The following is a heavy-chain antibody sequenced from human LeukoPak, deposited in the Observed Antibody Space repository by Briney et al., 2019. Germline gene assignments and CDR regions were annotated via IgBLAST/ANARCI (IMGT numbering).Heavy chain of an antibody. Sequence: GGSLRLSCAASGFTLSSYTMHWVRQAPGKGLEWVAVISYDGSIKYYADSVKGRFTISRDNSKNTLYLQMNSLRPEDTAVYYCARGGIYDILTGYYDYWGQGTLVTVSS. CDR1: GFTLSSYT. CDR2: ISYDGSIK. D-gene: IGHD3-9*01. CDR3: ARGGIYDILTGYYDY. V-gene: IGHV3-30*04. J-gene: IGHJ4*02.